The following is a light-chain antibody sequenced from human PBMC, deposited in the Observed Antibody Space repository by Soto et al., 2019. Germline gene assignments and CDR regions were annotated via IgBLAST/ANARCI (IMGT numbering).Light chain of an antibody. CDR2: LAS. Sequence: EIVLTQSPATLSSFPGDRVTLSCRASQAVNTRLAWYQHKPGQAPRLLIYLASNMAAGVPARFSVSGSGTDFTLTISDVEPEDFTVYYCHQRQSWPRTFGQGTTVDIK. CDR3: HQRQSWPRT. J-gene: IGKJ1*01. CDR1: QAVNTR. V-gene: IGKV3-11*01.